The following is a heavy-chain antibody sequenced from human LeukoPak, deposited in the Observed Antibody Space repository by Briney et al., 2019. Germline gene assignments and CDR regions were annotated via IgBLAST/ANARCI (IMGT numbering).Heavy chain of an antibody. J-gene: IGHJ4*02. CDR3: VGDCSSTSCYPY. CDR2: IYYSGST. CDR1: GGSISSYY. Sequence: SETLSLTCTVSGGSISSYYWSWIRQPPGKGLEWIGYIYYSGSTNYNPSLKSRVTMSVDTSKNQFSLKLSSVTAADTAVYYCVGDCSSTSCYPYWGQGTLVTVSS. V-gene: IGHV4-59*12. D-gene: IGHD2-2*01.